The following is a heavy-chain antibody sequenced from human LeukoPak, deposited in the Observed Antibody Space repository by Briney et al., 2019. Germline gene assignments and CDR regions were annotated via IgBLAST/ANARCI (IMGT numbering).Heavy chain of an antibody. CDR3: AMWWGEIPVFWGRGAG. CDR1: GYTFTSRG. J-gene: IGHJ4*02. CDR2: ISPHNGNT. D-gene: IGHD2-21*01. Sequence: ASVKVSCKASGYTFTSRGISWVRQAPGQGLEWMGWISPHNGNTKYVQRLQGRVTMTADTSTSTAYMELRSLRSDDAAVYYCAMWWGEIPVFWGRGAGGGEETLSPVS. V-gene: IGHV1-18*04.